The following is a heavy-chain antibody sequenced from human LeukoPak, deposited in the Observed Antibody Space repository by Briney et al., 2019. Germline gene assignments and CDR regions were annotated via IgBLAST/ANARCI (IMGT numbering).Heavy chain of an antibody. V-gene: IGHV4-34*01. CDR3: ARGPHLVRHYMDV. J-gene: IGHJ6*03. CDR1: GGSFSAYY. Sequence: PSETLSLTCAVYGGSFSAYYWSWIRQPPGKGLEWIGEINHSGSTNYSPSLKSRVTISVDTSKNQFSLKLTSVTAADTAVYYCARGPHLVRHYMDVWGKGTTVTVSS. CDR2: INHSGST. D-gene: IGHD2-2*01.